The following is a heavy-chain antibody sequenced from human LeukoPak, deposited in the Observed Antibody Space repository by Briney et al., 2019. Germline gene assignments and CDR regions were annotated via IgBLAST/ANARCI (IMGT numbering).Heavy chain of an antibody. CDR2: ISPSGTI. CDR1: GGYSGSHY. J-gene: IGHJ5*02. V-gene: IGHV4-4*07. D-gene: IGHD2/OR15-2a*01. Sequence: PSETLSLTCTVSGGYSGSHYWSWIRQPAGKGLEWIGRISPSGTIHYNPSLGSRVTMSVDTSKNYFSLRLSSVIAADTAVYYCARDFYASGFYFWFVPWGQGILVTVSS. CDR3: ARDFYASGFYFWFVP.